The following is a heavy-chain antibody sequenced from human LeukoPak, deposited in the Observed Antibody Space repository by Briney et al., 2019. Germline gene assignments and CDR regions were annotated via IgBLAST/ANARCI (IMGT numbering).Heavy chain of an antibody. D-gene: IGHD3-22*01. J-gene: IGHJ1*01. V-gene: IGHV4-39*01. CDR3: ARRRYYDGSGYLE. CDR2: IYYSGRT. CDR1: GDSVSRSDSY. Sequence: SETLSLTCSVSGDSVSRSDSYWDWIRQPPGKGLEWIGTIYYSGRTYYSPSLKSRVTMSVDPSNNQFSLTLRPVTAADTAVYYCARRRYYDGSGYLEWGQGTLLSLSS.